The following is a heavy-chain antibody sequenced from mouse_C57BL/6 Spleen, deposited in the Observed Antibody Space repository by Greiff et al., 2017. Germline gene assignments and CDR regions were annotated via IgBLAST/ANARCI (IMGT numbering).Heavy chain of an antibody. J-gene: IGHJ1*03. CDR1: GYTFTDYE. Sequence: VQLQQSGAELVRPGASVTLSCKASGYTFTDYEMHWVKQTPVHGLEWIGAIDPETGGTAYNQKFKGKAILTADKSSSTAYMELRSLTSEDSAVYYCTRSGDYDVYWYFDVWGTGTTVTVSS. V-gene: IGHV1-15*01. CDR2: IDPETGGT. D-gene: IGHD2-4*01. CDR3: TRSGDYDVYWYFDV.